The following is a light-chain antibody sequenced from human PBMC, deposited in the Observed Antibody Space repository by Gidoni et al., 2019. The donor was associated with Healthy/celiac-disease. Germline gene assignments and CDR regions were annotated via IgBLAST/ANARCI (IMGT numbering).Light chain of an antibody. CDR3: QQSYSTPYT. CDR2: TAS. CDR1: QSISSY. Sequence: DIQMTQPPSSLSASVGDRVTITCRASQSISSYLNWYQKKPGKAPKLLIYTASSLQIGVPSKFSGSGSGTHFTLTISSLQPEDFATYYCQQSYSTPYTFGQGTKLEIK. V-gene: IGKV1-39*01. J-gene: IGKJ2*01.